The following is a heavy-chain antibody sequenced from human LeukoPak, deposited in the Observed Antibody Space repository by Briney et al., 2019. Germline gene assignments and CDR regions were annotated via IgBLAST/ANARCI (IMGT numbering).Heavy chain of an antibody. J-gene: IGHJ5*02. V-gene: IGHV4-59*01. Sequence: SETLSLTCTVSGGSISSYYWSWIRQPPGKGLEWIGYIYYSGSTNYNPSLKSRVTISVETSKNEFSLKLSSVTAADTAVYYCARAPYIVVTDRGAWFDPWGQGTLVTVSS. CDR3: ARAPYIVVTDRGAWFDP. D-gene: IGHD2-21*01. CDR2: IYYSGST. CDR1: GGSISSYY.